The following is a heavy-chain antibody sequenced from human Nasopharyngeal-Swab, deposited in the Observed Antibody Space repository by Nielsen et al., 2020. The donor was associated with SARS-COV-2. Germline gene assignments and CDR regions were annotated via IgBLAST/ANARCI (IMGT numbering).Heavy chain of an antibody. CDR1: GFTFSSYW. V-gene: IGHV3-7*01. CDR2: IKQDGSEK. J-gene: IGHJ6*02. Sequence: GGSLRLSCAASGFTFSSYWMSWVRQAPGKGLEWVANIKQDGSEKYYVDSVKGRFTISRDNAKNSLYLQMNSLRAEDTAVYYCARDGIAAAGAYYYGMDVWGQGTTVTVSS. CDR3: ARDGIAAAGAYYYGMDV. D-gene: IGHD6-13*01.